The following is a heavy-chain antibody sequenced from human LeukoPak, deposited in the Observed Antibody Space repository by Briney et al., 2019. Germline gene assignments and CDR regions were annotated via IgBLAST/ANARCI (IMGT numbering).Heavy chain of an antibody. CDR1: GYSISRGYH. V-gene: IGHV4-38-2*02. Sequence: PSETLSLTCSVSGYSISRGYHWAWVRQPPGKGLEWIGSVHHSGATYYNPSLNSRLTISADTSKNQFSLKMDSVTAADTAVYYCARIYFNPDYWGQGTLVSVSS. CDR3: ARIYFNPDY. D-gene: IGHD2/OR15-2a*01. J-gene: IGHJ4*02. CDR2: VHHSGAT.